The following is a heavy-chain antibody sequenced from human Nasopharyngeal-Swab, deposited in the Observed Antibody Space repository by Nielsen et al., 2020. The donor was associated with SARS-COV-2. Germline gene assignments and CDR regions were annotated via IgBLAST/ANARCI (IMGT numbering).Heavy chain of an antibody. Sequence: SVKVSCKASGGTFSSDAISWVRQAPGQGLEWMGGIIPIFGTANYAQKFQGRVTITADESTSTAYMELSSLRSEDTAVYYCASGGLVRNYYYYYYMDVWGKGTTVTVSS. CDR3: ASGGLVRNYYYYYYMDV. V-gene: IGHV1-69*13. J-gene: IGHJ6*03. CDR1: GGTFSSDA. D-gene: IGHD6-6*01. CDR2: IIPIFGTA.